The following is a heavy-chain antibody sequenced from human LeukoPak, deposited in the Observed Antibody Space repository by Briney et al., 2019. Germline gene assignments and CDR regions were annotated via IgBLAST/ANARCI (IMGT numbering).Heavy chain of an antibody. CDR2: ISNSGGST. CDR1: GFTFASYA. D-gene: IGHD5-12*01. CDR3: AKTIVATILGSGAFDI. V-gene: IGHV3-23*01. J-gene: IGHJ3*02. Sequence: GGSLRLSCAASGFTFASYAMNWVRQAPGKGLEWVSVISNSGGSTYYADSVKGRFTISRDNSKNTLYLQMNSLRAEDTAVYYCAKTIVATILGSGAFDIWGQGTMVTVSS.